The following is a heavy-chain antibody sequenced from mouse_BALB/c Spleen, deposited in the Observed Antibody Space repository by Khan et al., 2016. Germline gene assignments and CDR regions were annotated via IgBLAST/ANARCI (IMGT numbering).Heavy chain of an antibody. CDR3: TRLTILGYFDG. Sequence: VQLKQSGPELVKPGASVKMSCKASGYTFSSYVIHWVKQKPGQGLDWIGYINPFNDGTTFTEKFKGTAPLTSDKSSSTAYMELSSLTSEASTVYDCTRLTILGYFDGWGAGTTVTVSS. V-gene: IGHV1S136*01. CDR1: GYTFSSYV. J-gene: IGHJ1*01. D-gene: IGHD1-1*02. CDR2: INPFNDGT.